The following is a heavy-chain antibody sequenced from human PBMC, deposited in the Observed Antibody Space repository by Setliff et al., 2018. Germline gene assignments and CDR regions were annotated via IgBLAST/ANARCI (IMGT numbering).Heavy chain of an antibody. J-gene: IGHJ5*02. CDR2: IYTSGTT. V-gene: IGHV4-61*02. Sequence: SETLSLTCTVSGASISSGSYYWSWIRQPAGKGLEWLGRIYTSGTTNYSPSFKSRVTISADTSKNQISLKLSSVTAADTAVYYCARYNSSAACFDLWGPGTLVTVSS. CDR3: ARYNSSAACFDL. CDR1: GASISSGSYY. D-gene: IGHD1-20*01.